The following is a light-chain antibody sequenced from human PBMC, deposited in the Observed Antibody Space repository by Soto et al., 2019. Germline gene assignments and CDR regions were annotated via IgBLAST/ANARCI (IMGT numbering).Light chain of an antibody. CDR2: GAS. V-gene: IGKV3D-15*01. Sequence: EIVMTQSPATLSVSPGEGATLSCGASQSVNNNLAWYQQKPGQAPRLLIYGASTRATGIPARFSGSGSETEFTLTISSLQSEDSAVYYCQHYNDWPYTFGHGTKLEIK. CDR1: QSVNNN. CDR3: QHYNDWPYT. J-gene: IGKJ2*01.